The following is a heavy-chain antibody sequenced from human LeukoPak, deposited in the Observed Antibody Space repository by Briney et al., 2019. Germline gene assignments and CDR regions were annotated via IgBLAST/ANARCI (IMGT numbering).Heavy chain of an antibody. J-gene: IGHJ4*02. CDR2: IYYSGGT. CDR3: ATTGAKSPSSASWFNIEY. CDR1: GGSVTSYY. V-gene: IGHV4-59*08. Sequence: SETLSLTCTVSGGSVTSYYCNWVRQPPGRGLEWIGYIYYSGGTNYNPSLESRVTISLDTAKNQFSLKLRSVTAEDTAVYYCATTGAKSPSSASWFNIEYWGQGTLVRVSS. D-gene: IGHD6-13*01.